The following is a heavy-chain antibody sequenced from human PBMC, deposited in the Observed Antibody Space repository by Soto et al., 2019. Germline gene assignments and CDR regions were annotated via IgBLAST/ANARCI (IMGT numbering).Heavy chain of an antibody. CDR3: ARYMESLADDLFNV. V-gene: IGHV1-69*13. CDR2: IIPIFGTA. Sequence: SVKVSCKASGGTFSSYAISWVRQAPGQGLEWMGGIIPIFGTANYAQKFQGRVTITADESTSTAYMELSSLRSEDTAVYYCARYMESLADDLFNVWGQGTTVTVSS. J-gene: IGHJ3*01. D-gene: IGHD3-16*01. CDR1: GGTFSSYA.